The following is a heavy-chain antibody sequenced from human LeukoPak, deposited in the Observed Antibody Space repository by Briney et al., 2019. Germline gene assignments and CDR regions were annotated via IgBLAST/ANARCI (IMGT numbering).Heavy chain of an antibody. CDR3: AKAPVTSCRGAFCYPFDS. D-gene: IGHD2-15*01. CDR1: GFSLSSYA. V-gene: IGHV3-23*01. CDR2: TSSSDAGK. Sequence: GGSLRLSCTVSGFSLSSYALSWVRRAPGKGLEWVSATSSSDAGKYYAHSVRGRFTISRDNSRNTMYLQMNSLRVEDAAVYYCAKAPVTSCRGAFCYPFDSWGQGTLVTVSS. J-gene: IGHJ4*02.